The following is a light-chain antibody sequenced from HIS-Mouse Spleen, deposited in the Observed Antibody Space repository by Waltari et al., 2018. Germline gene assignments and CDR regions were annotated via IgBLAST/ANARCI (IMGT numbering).Light chain of an antibody. CDR1: QDISNY. CDR2: DAS. J-gene: IGKJ4*01. V-gene: IGKV1-33*01. CDR3: QQYDNLPLT. Sequence: DIQMTQSPSSLSASVGDRVTITSQASQDISNYLNWYQQKPGKAPKLLIYDASNLETGVPSRCSGSGSGTDFTFTISSLQPEDIATYYCQQYDNLPLTFGGGTKVEIK.